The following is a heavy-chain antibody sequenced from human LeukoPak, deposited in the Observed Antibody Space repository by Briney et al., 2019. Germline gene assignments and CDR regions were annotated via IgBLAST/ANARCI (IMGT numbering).Heavy chain of an antibody. CDR2: IYYSGST. J-gene: IGHJ6*02. D-gene: IGHD1-26*01. CDR3: ARLSRERGFMGPLYYYYYGMDV. CDR1: GGSISSYY. Sequence: KSSETLSLTCTVSGGSISSYYWSWIRQPPGKGLEWIGYIYYSGSTNYNPSLKSRVTISVDTSKNQFSLKLSSVTAADTAVYYCARLSRERGFMGPLYYYYYGMDVWGQGTTVTVSS. V-gene: IGHV4-59*08.